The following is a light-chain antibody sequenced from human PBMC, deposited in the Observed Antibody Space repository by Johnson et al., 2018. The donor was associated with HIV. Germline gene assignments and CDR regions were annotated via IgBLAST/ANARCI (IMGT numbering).Light chain of an antibody. V-gene: IGLV1-51*02. CDR1: SSNIGNNY. Sequence: QSVLTQPPSVSAAPGQKVTISCSGSSSNIGNNYVSWYQQLPGTAPQLLIYENNKRPSGIPDRFSGSKSGPSATLGITELQTGDEADYHCGTWDNSLSTYVFGAVTKVTV. CDR3: GTWDNSLSTYV. J-gene: IGLJ1*01. CDR2: ENN.